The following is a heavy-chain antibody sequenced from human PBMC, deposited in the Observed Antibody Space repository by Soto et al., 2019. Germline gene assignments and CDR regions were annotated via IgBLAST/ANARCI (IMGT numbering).Heavy chain of an antibody. CDR3: ARDERGTCTGTNCYYFDY. D-gene: IGHD2-2*01. CDR1: GYTFTRYG. J-gene: IGHJ4*02. V-gene: IGHV1-18*04. Sequence: QVQLVQSGTEVKEPGASVKVSCKASGYTFTRYGISWVRQAPGQGLEWMAWTSANNDNTNNAEKVQGRVTLTTDTSTGTAYMELRSLRSDDTAVYYCARDERGTCTGTNCYYFDYWGQGTLVTVSS. CDR2: TSANNDNT.